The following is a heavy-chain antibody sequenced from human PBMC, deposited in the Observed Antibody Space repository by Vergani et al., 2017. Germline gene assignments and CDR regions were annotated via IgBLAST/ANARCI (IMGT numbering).Heavy chain of an antibody. CDR2: IYTSGST. Sequence: QVQLQESGPGLVKPSQTLSLTCTVSGGSISSGSYYWSWIRQPAGKGLEWIGRIYTSGSTNYNPSLKSRVTISVDTSKNQFSLKLSSVTAADTAVYYCARDRSNPYYYESSGYWNWFDPWGQGTLVTVSS. CDR1: GGSISSGSYY. CDR3: ARDRSNPYYYESSGYWNWFDP. D-gene: IGHD3-22*01. J-gene: IGHJ5*02. V-gene: IGHV4-61*02.